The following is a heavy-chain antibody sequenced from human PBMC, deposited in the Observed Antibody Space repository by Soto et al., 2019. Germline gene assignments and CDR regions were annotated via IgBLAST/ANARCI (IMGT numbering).Heavy chain of an antibody. CDR2: ISAYNGNT. V-gene: IGHV1-18*01. CDR1: GYTFTSYG. Sequence: GASVKVSCKASGYTFTSYGTSWVRQAPGQGLEWMGWISAYNGNTSYAQKLQGRVTMTTDTSTSTAYMELRSLRSDDTAVYYCARDRVGRSPNPYWYFDLWGRGTLVTVSS. CDR3: ARDRVGRSPNPYWYFDL. J-gene: IGHJ2*01. D-gene: IGHD1-26*01.